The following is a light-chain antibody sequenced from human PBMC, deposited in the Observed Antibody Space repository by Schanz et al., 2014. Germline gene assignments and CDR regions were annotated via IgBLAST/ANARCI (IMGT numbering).Light chain of an antibody. CDR3: QQYYSTPWT. CDR1: QSLLYTSDNQNY. Sequence: DIVMTQSPDSLAVSLGERATINCKSSQSLLYTSDNQNYLAWYYQKPGQPPKLLIYWASARYSGVPDRFSGSGSGTDFTLTISSLQAEDVAVYFCQQYYSTPWTFGQGTKVEIK. CDR2: WAS. V-gene: IGKV4-1*01. J-gene: IGKJ1*01.